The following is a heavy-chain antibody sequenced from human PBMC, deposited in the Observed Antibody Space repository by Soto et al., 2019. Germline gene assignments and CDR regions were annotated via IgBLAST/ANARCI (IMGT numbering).Heavy chain of an antibody. V-gene: IGHV3-23*01. J-gene: IGHJ4*02. CDR2: ISGSGGST. CDR3: AKGVLMVYAAPGEFDY. D-gene: IGHD2-8*01. CDR1: GFTFSSYA. Sequence: GGSLRLSCAASGFTFSSYAMSWVRQAPGKGLEWVSAISGSGGSTYYADSVKGRFTISRDNSKNTLYLQMNSLRAEDTAVYYCAKGVLMVYAAPGEFDYWGQGTLVTVSS.